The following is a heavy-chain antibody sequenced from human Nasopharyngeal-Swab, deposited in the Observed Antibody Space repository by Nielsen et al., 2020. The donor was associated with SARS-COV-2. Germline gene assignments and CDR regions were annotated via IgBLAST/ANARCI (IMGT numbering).Heavy chain of an antibody. Sequence: WVRQAPGQGLEWMGGIIPIFGTANYAQKFQGRVTITADESTSTAYMELSSLRSEDTAVYYCARDEPQQWLARGNWFDPWGQGTLVTVSS. CDR3: ARDEPQQWLARGNWFDP. J-gene: IGHJ5*02. V-gene: IGHV1-69*01. D-gene: IGHD6-19*01. CDR2: IIPIFGTA.